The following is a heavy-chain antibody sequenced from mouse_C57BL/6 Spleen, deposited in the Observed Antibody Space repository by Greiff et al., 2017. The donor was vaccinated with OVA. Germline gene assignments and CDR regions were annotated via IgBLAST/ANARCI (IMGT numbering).Heavy chain of an antibody. CDR1: GYTFTSYW. D-gene: IGHD1-1*01. V-gene: IGHV1-55*01. Sequence: QVQLKESGAELVKPGASVKMSCKASGYTFTSYWITWVKQRPGQGLEWIGDIYPGSGSTNYNEKFKSKATLTVDTSSSTAYMQLSSLTSEDSAVYYCAREGTTVVASDYWGQGTTLTVSS. CDR2: IYPGSGST. J-gene: IGHJ2*01. CDR3: AREGTTVVASDY.